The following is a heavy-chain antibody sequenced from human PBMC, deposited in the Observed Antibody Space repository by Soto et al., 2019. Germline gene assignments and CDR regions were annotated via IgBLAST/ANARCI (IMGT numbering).Heavy chain of an antibody. J-gene: IGHJ4*02. CDR1: GFTFRSYG. V-gene: IGHV3-30*18. CDR2: ISYDGNNK. D-gene: IGHD2-15*01. Sequence: QVQLVESGGGVVQPGRSLKLSCAASGFTFRSYGMHWVRQAPGKGLEWVAVISYDGNNKYYADSLKGRFTISRDKSKNTLYLQMNSLRPEDTAVYYCAKEDSLVVVADYWGQGTLVTVSS. CDR3: AKEDSLVVVADY.